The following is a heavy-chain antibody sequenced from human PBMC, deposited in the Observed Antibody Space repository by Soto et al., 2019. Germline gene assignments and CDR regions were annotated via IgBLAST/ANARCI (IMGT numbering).Heavy chain of an antibody. CDR2: INPSGGST. J-gene: IGHJ4*02. CDR1: GYTFTSYY. Sequence: VKVSCKASGYTFTSYYMHWVRQAPGQGLEWMGIINPSGGSTSYAQKFQGRVTMTRDTSTSTVYMELSSLRSEDTAVYYCTIVVVPAAIDFDYWGQGTLVTVSS. V-gene: IGHV1-46*01. CDR3: TIVVVPAAIDFDY. D-gene: IGHD2-2*02.